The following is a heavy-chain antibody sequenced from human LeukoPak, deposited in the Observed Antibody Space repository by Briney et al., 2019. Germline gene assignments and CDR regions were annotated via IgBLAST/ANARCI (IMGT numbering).Heavy chain of an antibody. CDR2: FDPEDGET. Sequence: GASVKVSCKVSGYTLTELSMHWVRQAPGKGLEWMGGFDPEDGETIYAQKFQDRVTITADKSTSTAYMELSSLRSDDAAVYYCASFSGYYPNWGQGTLVTVSS. V-gene: IGHV1-24*01. J-gene: IGHJ4*02. CDR3: ASFSGYYPN. D-gene: IGHD3-22*01. CDR1: GYTLTELS.